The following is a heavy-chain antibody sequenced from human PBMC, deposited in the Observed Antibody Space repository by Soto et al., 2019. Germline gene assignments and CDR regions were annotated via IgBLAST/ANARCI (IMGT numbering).Heavy chain of an antibody. CDR2: FDPEDGET. J-gene: IGHJ5*02. CDR3: ATGPFEYSSSSGTKLVGFDP. V-gene: IGHV1-24*01. CDR1: GYTLTELS. D-gene: IGHD6-6*01. Sequence: ASVKVSCKVSGYTLTELSMHWVRQAPGKGLEWMGGFDPEDGETIYAQKFQGRVTMTEDTPTDTAYMELSSLRSEDTAVYYCATGPFEYSSSSGTKLVGFDPWGQGTLVTVSS.